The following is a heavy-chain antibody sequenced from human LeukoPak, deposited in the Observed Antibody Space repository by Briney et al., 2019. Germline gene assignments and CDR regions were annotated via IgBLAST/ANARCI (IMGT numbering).Heavy chain of an antibody. Sequence: GGSLRLSCAASGFSFSNYWMHWVRQAPGKGLVWVSNMNNDGSTKTYADSVRGRFTISRDNAKNTLYLQMNSLRVEDTAVYYCARFRGVRFDYWGQGTLVTVSS. CDR2: MNNDGSTK. V-gene: IGHV3-74*03. D-gene: IGHD3-10*01. CDR1: GFSFSNYW. CDR3: ARFRGVRFDY. J-gene: IGHJ4*02.